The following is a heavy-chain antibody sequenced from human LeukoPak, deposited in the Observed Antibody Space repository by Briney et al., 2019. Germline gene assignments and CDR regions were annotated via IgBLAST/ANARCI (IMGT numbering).Heavy chain of an antibody. V-gene: IGHV3-74*01. D-gene: IGHD1-26*01. CDR1: GFTFSTYW. J-gene: IGHJ4*02. Sequence: GGSLRLSCAASGFTFSTYWMHWLRQAPGKGLVWVSLINDDGSITTYADSVKGRFTISRDNAKTTLYLQKNSLRAEDTAVYYCARGLGSPTDYWGQGTLVTVSS. CDR3: ARGLGSPTDY. CDR2: INDDGSIT.